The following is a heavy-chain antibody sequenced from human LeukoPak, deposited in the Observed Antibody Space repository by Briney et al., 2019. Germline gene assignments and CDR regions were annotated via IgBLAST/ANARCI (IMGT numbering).Heavy chain of an antibody. D-gene: IGHD4-17*01. CDR1: GFTFSSYA. J-gene: IGHJ6*04. V-gene: IGHV3-23*01. Sequence: GGSLRLSCAASGFTFSSYAMSWVRQAPGKGLEWVSAISGSGGSTYYADSVKGRFTISRDNSKNTLYLQMNSLRAEDTAVYYCAKGEFTVTAYYSYGMDVWGKGTTVTVSS. CDR3: AKGEFTVTAYYSYGMDV. CDR2: ISGSGGST.